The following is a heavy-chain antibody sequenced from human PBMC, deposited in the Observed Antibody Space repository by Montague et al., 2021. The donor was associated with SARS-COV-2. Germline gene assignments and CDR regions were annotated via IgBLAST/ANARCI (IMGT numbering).Heavy chain of an antibody. Sequence: CAISGDSVSSNIATWNWIRQSLSRGLEWLGRTYYRSKWYNDYAESVKSRITIDPDTSKHQFSLHLNSVTPEDTAVYHCARIPVGSKYYFDFWGQGTLVTVSS. CDR2: TYYRSKWYN. D-gene: IGHD2-2*01. V-gene: IGHV6-1*01. J-gene: IGHJ4*02. CDR1: GDSVSSNIAT. CDR3: ARIPVGSKYYFDF.